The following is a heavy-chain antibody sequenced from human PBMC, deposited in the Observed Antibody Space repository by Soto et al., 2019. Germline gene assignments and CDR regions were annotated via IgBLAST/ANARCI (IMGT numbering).Heavy chain of an antibody. J-gene: IGHJ3*02. CDR1: GFTFSSYS. D-gene: IGHD6-19*01. V-gene: IGHV3-48*01. Sequence: SLRLSCAASGFTFSSYSMNWVRQAPGKGLEWVSYISSSSSTIYYADSVKGRFTISRDNAKNSLYLQMNSLRAEDTAVYYCARDQFSSGWCLHRASAIRDQGTMVTVS. CDR3: ARDQFSSGWCLHRASAI. CDR2: ISSSSSTI.